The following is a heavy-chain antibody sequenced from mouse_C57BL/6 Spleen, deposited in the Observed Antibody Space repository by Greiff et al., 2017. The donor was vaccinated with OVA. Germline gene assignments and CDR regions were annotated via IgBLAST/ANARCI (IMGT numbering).Heavy chain of an antibody. V-gene: IGHV7-3*01. D-gene: IGHD2-4*01. Sequence: EVKVEESGGGLVQPGGSLSLSCAASGFTFTDYYMSWVRQPPGKALEWLGFIRNKANGYTTEYSASVKGRFTISRDNSQSILYLQMNALRAEDSATYYCARYSMITGPYWYFDVWGTGTTVTVSS. CDR2: IRNKANGYTT. CDR3: ARYSMITGPYWYFDV. J-gene: IGHJ1*03. CDR1: GFTFTDYY.